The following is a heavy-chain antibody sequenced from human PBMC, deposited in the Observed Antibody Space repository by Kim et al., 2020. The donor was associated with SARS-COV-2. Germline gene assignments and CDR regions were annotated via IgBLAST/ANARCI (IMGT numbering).Heavy chain of an antibody. D-gene: IGHD5-12*01. CDR3: AREAGDRCSGYDCGDFDY. V-gene: IGHV1-46*01. CDR2: INPSGGST. Sequence: ASVKVSCKASGYTFTSYYMHWVRQAPGQGLEWMGIINPSGGSTSYAQKFQGRVTVTRDTSTSTVYMELSTLRSEDTAVYYCAREAGDRCSGYDCGDFDYWGQGTLVTVSS. CDR1: GYTFTSYY. J-gene: IGHJ4*02.